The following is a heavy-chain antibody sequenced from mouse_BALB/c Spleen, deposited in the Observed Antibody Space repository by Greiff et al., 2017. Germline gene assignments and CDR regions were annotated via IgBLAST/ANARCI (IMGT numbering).Heavy chain of an antibody. CDR2: IWAGGST. D-gene: IGHD2-1*01. Sequence: VMLVESGPGLVAPSQSLSITCTVSGFSLTSYGVHWVRQPPGKGLEWLGVIWAGGSTNYNSALMSRLSISKDNSKSQVFLKMNSLQTDDTAMYYCASDDGNYVYWYFDVGGAGTTVTVAS. CDR3: ASDDGNYVYWYFDV. V-gene: IGHV2-9*02. J-gene: IGHJ1*01. CDR1: GFSLTSYG.